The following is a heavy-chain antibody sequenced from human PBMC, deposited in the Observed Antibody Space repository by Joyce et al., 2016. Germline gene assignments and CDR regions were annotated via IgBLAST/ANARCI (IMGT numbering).Heavy chain of an antibody. CDR3: ARAGYCNSATCYNWYFDL. CDR1: GFIVSSNY. V-gene: IGHV3-53*01. D-gene: IGHD2-2*01. J-gene: IGHJ2*01. CDR2: LYRCGTT. Sequence: EVQLVESGGGLIQPGGSLRLSCAASGFIVSSNYMSWGRQSPGKGLEWVSVLYRCGTTYYADSVKGGFAISRDNSKTTLYLQMNSLRAEDTAVYFCARAGYCNSATCYNWYFDLWGRGTLVTVSS.